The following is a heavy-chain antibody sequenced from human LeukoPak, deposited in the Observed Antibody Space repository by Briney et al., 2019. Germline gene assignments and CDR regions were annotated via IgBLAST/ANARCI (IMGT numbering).Heavy chain of an antibody. Sequence: PGGSLRLSCAASGFTFSNYGIAWVRQAPGKGLEWVSAITGSGSKTYYADSVKGRFTISRDNAKNSLYLQMNSLRAEDTAVYYCARGSDFVWGSYRPYFDYWGQGTLVTVSS. CDR2: ITGSGSKT. CDR1: GFTFSNYG. J-gene: IGHJ4*02. V-gene: IGHV3-23*01. CDR3: ARGSDFVWGSYRPYFDY. D-gene: IGHD3-16*02.